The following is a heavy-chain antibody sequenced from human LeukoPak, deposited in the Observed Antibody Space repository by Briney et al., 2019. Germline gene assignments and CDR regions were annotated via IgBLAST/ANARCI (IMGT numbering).Heavy chain of an antibody. CDR3: ARGASGELRYFDWLNFARWFDP. D-gene: IGHD3-9*01. V-gene: IGHV4-34*01. CDR2: INHSGST. J-gene: IGHJ5*02. CDR1: GGSISSHY. Sequence: SETLSLTCTVSGGSISSHYWSWIRQPPGKGLEWIGEINHSGSTNYNPSLKSRVTISVDTSKNQFSLKLSSVTAADTAVYYCARGASGELRYFDWLNFARWFDPWGQGTLVTVSS.